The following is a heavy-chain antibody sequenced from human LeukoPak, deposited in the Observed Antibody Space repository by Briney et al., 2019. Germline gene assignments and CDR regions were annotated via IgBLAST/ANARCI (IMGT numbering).Heavy chain of an antibody. Sequence: PGESLKISRQGSGYSFTSYWIGWVRQMPGKRLEWMGFIYPGDSDTKYSPSFQGQVTISADRSISTAYLQWSSLKASDTAIYYCARQPLVRDCGGDCEFDYWGQGTLVSVSP. CDR3: ARQPLVRDCGGDCEFDY. D-gene: IGHD2-21*02. CDR1: GYSFTSYW. CDR2: IYPGDSDT. J-gene: IGHJ4*02. V-gene: IGHV5-51*01.